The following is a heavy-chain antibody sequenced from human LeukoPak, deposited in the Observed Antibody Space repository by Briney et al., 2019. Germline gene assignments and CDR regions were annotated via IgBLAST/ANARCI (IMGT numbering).Heavy chain of an antibody. Sequence: SGGSLRLSCAASGFTFSSYSMNWVRQAPGKGLEWVSSISSSSSYIYYADSVKGRFTISRDNAKNSLYLQMSSLTAADTAVYYCAKDRSIGTYYTFDHWGQGTLVTVSS. CDR2: ISSSSSYI. J-gene: IGHJ4*02. V-gene: IGHV3-21*04. D-gene: IGHD1-26*01. CDR1: GFTFSSYS. CDR3: AKDRSIGTYYTFDH.